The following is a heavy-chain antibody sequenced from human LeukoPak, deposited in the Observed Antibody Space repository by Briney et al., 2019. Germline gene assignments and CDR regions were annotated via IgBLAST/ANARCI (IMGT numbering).Heavy chain of an antibody. Sequence: PSETLSLTCTVSGGSISSYYWSWIRQPPGKGLEWIGYIFYSGSTNYNPSLKSRVTISVDTSKNQFSLKLSSVTAADTAVYYCARAYSTYYYDSSGYTSSHYFDYWGQGTLVTVSS. D-gene: IGHD3-22*01. CDR3: ARAYSTYYYDSSGYTSSHYFDY. CDR1: GGSISSYY. V-gene: IGHV4-59*01. J-gene: IGHJ4*02. CDR2: IFYSGST.